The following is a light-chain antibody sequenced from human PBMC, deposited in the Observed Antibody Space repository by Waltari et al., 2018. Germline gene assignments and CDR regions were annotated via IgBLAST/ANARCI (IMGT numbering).Light chain of an antibody. V-gene: IGKV1-39*01. CDR1: QSISSY. Sequence: DIQMTQSPSSLSASVGDRVTITCRANQSISSYLNWYQQKPGKAPKLLIYAESSLQSGVPSRFSGSGSGTDFTLTISSLQPEDFATYYCQQSYSTPGFGPGTKVDIK. CDR2: AES. J-gene: IGKJ3*01. CDR3: QQSYSTPG.